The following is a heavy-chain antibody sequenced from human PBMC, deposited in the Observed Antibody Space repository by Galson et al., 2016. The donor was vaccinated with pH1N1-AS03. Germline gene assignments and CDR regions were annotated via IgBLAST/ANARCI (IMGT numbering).Heavy chain of an antibody. V-gene: IGHV3-72*01. J-gene: IGHJ5*02. Sequence: SLRLSCAVSGFTLSEHYMDWVRQAPGKGLEWVGRTRNKANGYSTEYAASVKGRFTISRDDSKNPMYRQMNSLKSEDTAVYYCARGGSYRPSDPWGQGTLVTVSS. D-gene: IGHD1-26*01. CDR3: ARGGSYRPSDP. CDR1: GFTLSEHY. CDR2: TRNKANGYST.